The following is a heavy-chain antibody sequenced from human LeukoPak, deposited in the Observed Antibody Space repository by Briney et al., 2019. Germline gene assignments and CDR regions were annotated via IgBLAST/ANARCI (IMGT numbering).Heavy chain of an antibody. V-gene: IGHV3-73*01. Sequence: GGSLRLSCAASGFTFSASAVHWVRQASGKALEWVGRIRSKVYSYATMYGASVKGRFTISRDDSKKTAYLQMNSLKTEDTAVYYCTRGDVTHFDYWGQGTLVNVSS. J-gene: IGHJ4*02. CDR1: GFTFSASA. CDR3: TRGDVTHFDY. D-gene: IGHD3-10*01. CDR2: IRSKVYSYAT.